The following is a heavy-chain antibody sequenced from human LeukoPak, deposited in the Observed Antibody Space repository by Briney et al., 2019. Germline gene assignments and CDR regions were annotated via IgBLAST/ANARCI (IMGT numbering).Heavy chain of an antibody. Sequence: GESLKISCKASGYTFTGYYMHWVRQAPGQGLEWMGWINPNSGGTNYAQKFQGRVTMTRDTSISTAYMELSRLRSDDTAVYYCARSDSSGYYTYWGQGTLVTVSS. CDR2: INPNSGGT. CDR3: ARSDSSGYYTY. CDR1: GYTFTGYY. D-gene: IGHD3-22*01. J-gene: IGHJ4*02. V-gene: IGHV1-2*02.